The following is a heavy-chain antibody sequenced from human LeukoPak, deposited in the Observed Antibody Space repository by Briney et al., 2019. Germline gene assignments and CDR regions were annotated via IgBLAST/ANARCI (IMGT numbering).Heavy chain of an antibody. CDR3: ARMGRYGGSYWEGYYFDC. V-gene: IGHV4-4*09. D-gene: IGHD1-26*01. CDR1: GGSISSYY. CDR2: IYTSGST. J-gene: IGHJ4*02. Sequence: SETLSLTCTASGGSISSYYGSWIRQPPGKGLEWIGYIYTSGSTNYNPSLKSRVTISVDTSKHQFSLKLTSVTDADTAVYYCARMGRYGGSYWEGYYFDCWGQGTLVTVSS.